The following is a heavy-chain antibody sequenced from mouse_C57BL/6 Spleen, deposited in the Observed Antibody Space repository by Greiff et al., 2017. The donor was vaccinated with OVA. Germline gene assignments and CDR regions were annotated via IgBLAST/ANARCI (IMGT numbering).Heavy chain of an antibody. Sequence: EVKLMESGPGLVKPSQSLSLTCSVTGYSITSGYYWNWIRQFPGNKLEWMGYISYDGSNNYNPSLKNRISITRDTSKNQFFLKLNSVTTEDTATYYCAYTVVPSYYAMDYWGQGTSVTVSS. CDR1: GYSITSGYY. CDR3: AYTVVPSYYAMDY. J-gene: IGHJ4*01. V-gene: IGHV3-6*01. CDR2: ISYDGSN. D-gene: IGHD1-1*01.